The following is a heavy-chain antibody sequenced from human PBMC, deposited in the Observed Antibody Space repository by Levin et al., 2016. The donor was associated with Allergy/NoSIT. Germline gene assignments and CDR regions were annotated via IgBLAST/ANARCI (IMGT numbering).Heavy chain of an antibody. V-gene: IGHV3-23*01. CDR1: GFTFSSYA. CDR2: ISGSGGST. D-gene: IGHD6-13*01. J-gene: IGHJ6*03. CDR3: AKVGWDEDSSSWYSAPIPTYYYYMDV. Sequence: GGSLRLSCAASGFTFSSYAMSWVRQAPGKGLEWVSAISGSGGSTYYADSVKGRFTISRDNSKNTLYLQMNSLRAEDTAVYYCAKVGWDEDSSSWYSAPIPTYYYYMDVWGKGTTVTVSS.